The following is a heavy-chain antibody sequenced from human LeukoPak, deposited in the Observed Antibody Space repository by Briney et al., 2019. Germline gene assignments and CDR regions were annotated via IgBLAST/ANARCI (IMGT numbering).Heavy chain of an antibody. J-gene: IGHJ6*02. CDR3: ARSSIVVPGSINYYYYGMDV. Sequence: SETLSLTCTVSGGSISSYYWSWIRQPPGKGLEWIGYIYYSGSTNYNPSLKSRVTISVDTSKNQFSLKLKSVTAADTAVYYCARSSIVVPGSINYYYYGMDVWGQGTTVTVSS. CDR1: GGSISSYY. CDR2: IYYSGST. V-gene: IGHV4-59*01. D-gene: IGHD2-2*01.